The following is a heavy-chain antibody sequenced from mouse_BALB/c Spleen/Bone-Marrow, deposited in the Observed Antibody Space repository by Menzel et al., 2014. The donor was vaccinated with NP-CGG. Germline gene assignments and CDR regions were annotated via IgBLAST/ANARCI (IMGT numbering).Heavy chain of an antibody. V-gene: IGHV3-2*02. CDR3: ARSADWYFGV. CDR2: ISYSGST. J-gene: IGHJ1*01. Sequence: EVKLMESGPGLVKPSQSLSLTCTVTGYSITSDYAWNWIRQFPGNKLEWMDYISYSGSTSYNPSLKSRISITRDTSKNQFFLQLNSVTAEDTATYYCARSADWYFGVWGAGTTVTVSS. CDR1: GYSITSDYA.